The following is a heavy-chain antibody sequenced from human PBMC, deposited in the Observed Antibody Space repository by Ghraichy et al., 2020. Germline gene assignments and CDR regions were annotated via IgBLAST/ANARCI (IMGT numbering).Heavy chain of an antibody. CDR1: GFTFSGYN. D-gene: IGHD4-23*01. CDR3: ARASTVGRFYYYDGMDV. Sequence: LSLTCVGSGFTFSGYNMNWVRQSPGKGLEWVAYISSGSKAIFYADSVKGRFTISRDNAQNSLYLQMNSLRDEDTAVYYCARASTVGRFYYYDGMDVWGQGTTVTVSS. CDR2: ISSGSKAI. V-gene: IGHV3-48*02. J-gene: IGHJ6*02.